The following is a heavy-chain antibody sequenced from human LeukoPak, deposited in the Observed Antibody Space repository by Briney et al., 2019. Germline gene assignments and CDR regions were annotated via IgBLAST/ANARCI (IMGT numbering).Heavy chain of an antibody. J-gene: IGHJ4*02. V-gene: IGHV2-5*02. CDR3: VYTATFDSSGYYMLDF. CDR1: GFSLTTLGVS. D-gene: IGHD3-22*01. Sequence: SGPTLVNPTQTLTLTCTFSGFSLTTLGVSVGWVRQPPGKALEWLALLYWDDAERYSPSLKTRLTTTKDTSKNQVVLTLTNMDPADTATYYCVYTATFDSSGYYMLDFWGQGTLVSVSS. CDR2: LYWDDAE.